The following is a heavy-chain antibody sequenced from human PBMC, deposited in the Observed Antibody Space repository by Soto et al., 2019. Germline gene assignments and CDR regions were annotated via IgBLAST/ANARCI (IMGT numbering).Heavy chain of an antibody. V-gene: IGHV3-21*06. CDR2: ISSTTNYI. CDR3: ARESEDLTSNFDY. Sequence: GGSLRLSCAASGFTFTTYSMNWVRQAPGKGLEWVSSISSTTNYIYYGDSMKGRFTISRDNAKNSLYLEMNSLRAEDTAVYYCARESEDLTSNFDYWGQGTLVTVSS. J-gene: IGHJ4*02. CDR1: GFTFTTYS.